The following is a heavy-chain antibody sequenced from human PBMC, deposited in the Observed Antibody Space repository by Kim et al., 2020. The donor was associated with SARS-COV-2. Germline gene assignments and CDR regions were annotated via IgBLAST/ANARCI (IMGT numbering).Heavy chain of an antibody. J-gene: IGHJ4*02. Sequence: PNSGNTGYAQKFQGRVIMTRNTSINTAYMELSSLSSDDTAVYYCARKWDFWGQGTPVTVSS. D-gene: IGHD2-8*01. CDR2: PNSGNT. V-gene: IGHV1-8*01. CDR3: ARKWDF.